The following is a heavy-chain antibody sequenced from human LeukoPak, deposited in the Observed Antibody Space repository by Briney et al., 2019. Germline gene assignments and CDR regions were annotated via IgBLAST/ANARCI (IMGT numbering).Heavy chain of an antibody. CDR3: ARAKAVAGTGGDNWFDP. D-gene: IGHD6-19*01. CDR1: GFTFSSYD. Sequence: GGSLRLSCAASGFTFSSYDMHWVRQAPGRGLEYVSTISSNGGKTNYANSVKGRFTISRDNSKNTLYLQMGSLRADDVAVYYCARAKAVAGTGGDNWFDPWGQGTLVTVSS. V-gene: IGHV3-64*01. CDR2: ISSNGGKT. J-gene: IGHJ5*02.